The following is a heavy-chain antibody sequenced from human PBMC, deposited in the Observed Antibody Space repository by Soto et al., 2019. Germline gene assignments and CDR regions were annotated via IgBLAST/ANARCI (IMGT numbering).Heavy chain of an antibody. J-gene: IGHJ4*02. CDR1: GGSISSGGYY. V-gene: IGHV4-31*03. CDR2: IYYSGST. Sequence: QVQLQESGPGLVKPSQTLSLTCTVSGGSISSGGYYWSWIRQHPGKGLEWIGYIYYSGSTYYNPSLKSRVTISVDTSKNQFSLKLSSVTAADTAVYYCARVSVLLWFGESYRRGDPHYYFDYWGQGTLVTVSS. D-gene: IGHD3-10*01. CDR3: ARVSVLLWFGESYRRGDPHYYFDY.